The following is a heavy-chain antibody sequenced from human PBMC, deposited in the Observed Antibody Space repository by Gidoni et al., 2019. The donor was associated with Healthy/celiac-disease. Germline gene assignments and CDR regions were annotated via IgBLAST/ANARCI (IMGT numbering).Heavy chain of an antibody. Sequence: EVQLVQSGAEVKKPGESLKISCKDSGYSFTSYWIGWVRQMPGKGLEWMGIIYPGDSDTRYSPSFQGQVTISADKSISTAYLQWSSLKASDTAMYYCARTVVPADYYYYYGMDVWGQGTTVTVSS. CDR1: GYSFTSYW. CDR2: IYPGDSDT. J-gene: IGHJ6*02. CDR3: ARTVVPADYYYYYGMDV. V-gene: IGHV5-51*01. D-gene: IGHD2-2*01.